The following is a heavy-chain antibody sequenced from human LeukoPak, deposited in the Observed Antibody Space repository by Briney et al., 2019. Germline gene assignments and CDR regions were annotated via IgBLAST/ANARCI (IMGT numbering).Heavy chain of an antibody. J-gene: IGHJ4*02. D-gene: IGHD3-22*01. V-gene: IGHV1-46*01. Sequence: AASVKVSCKASGYTFTSYYMYWVRQAPGQGLEWMGIINPSGGRTSYAQKFQGRVTMTRDMSTSTVYMELSSLRSEDTAVYYCARGGHVRVYDNSYYGHYWGQGTLVTVSS. CDR3: ARGGHVRVYDNSYYGHY. CDR2: INPSGGRT. CDR1: GYTFTSYY.